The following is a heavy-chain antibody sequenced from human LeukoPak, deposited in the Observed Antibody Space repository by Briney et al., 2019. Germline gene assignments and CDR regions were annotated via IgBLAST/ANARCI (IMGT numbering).Heavy chain of an antibody. D-gene: IGHD2-2*01. CDR3: ARGFVVVPAAIKY. V-gene: IGHV4-34*01. CDR2: INHSGST. CDR1: GGSFSGYY. J-gene: IGHJ4*02. Sequence: SETLSLTCAVYGGSFSGYYWSWIRQPPGKGLEWIGEINHSGSTNYNPSLKSRVTISVDTSKNQFSLKLSSVTAADAAVYYCARGFVVVPAAIKYWGQGTLVTVSS.